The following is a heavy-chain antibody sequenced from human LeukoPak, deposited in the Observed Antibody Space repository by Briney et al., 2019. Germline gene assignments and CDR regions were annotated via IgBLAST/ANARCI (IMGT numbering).Heavy chain of an antibody. V-gene: IGHV4-34*01. CDR3: AREGKQLVRTRVYYYYYMDV. CDR1: GGSFSGYY. D-gene: IGHD6-6*01. J-gene: IGHJ6*03. CDR2: INHSGST. Sequence: SETLSLTCAVYGGSFSGYYWSWIRQPPGKGLEWIGEINHSGSTNYNPSLKSRVTISVDSSKNQFSLKLSSVTAADTAVYYCAREGKQLVRTRVYYYYYMDVWGKGTTVTVSS.